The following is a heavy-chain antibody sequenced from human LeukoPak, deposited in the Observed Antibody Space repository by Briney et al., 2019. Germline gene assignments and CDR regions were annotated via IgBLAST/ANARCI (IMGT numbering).Heavy chain of an antibody. J-gene: IGHJ4*02. Sequence: GRSLRLSCAASGFTFSSYGMHWVRQAPGKGLEWVAVIWYDGSNKYYADSVKGRFTISRDNSKNTLYLQMNSLTAADTAVYYCARGIRTGYGYWGQGTLVTVSS. D-gene: IGHD1-1*01. CDR3: ARGIRTGYGY. CDR1: GFTFSSYG. CDR2: IWYDGSNK. V-gene: IGHV3-33*01.